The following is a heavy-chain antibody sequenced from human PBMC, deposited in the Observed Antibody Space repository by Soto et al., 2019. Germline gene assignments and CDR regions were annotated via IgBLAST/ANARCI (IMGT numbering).Heavy chain of an antibody. CDR1: GFTFADSA. CDR2: ILVDSHNT. D-gene: IGHD2-21*01. CDR3: TRDIPRTSFDL. Sequence: GASVKVSCKASGFTFADSAVQWVRQARGQSLEWMGRILVDSHNTKSAQKFTERVTISWDVSTSTAFMELRSLRAEDTAVYYCTRDIPRTSFDLWGQGTLVTVSS. J-gene: IGHJ4*02. V-gene: IGHV1-58*01.